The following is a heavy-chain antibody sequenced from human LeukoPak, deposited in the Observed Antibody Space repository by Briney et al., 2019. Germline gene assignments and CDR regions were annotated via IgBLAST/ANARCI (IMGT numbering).Heavy chain of an antibody. CDR1: GGSISSGSYY. CDR2: IYTSGST. V-gene: IGHV4-61*02. D-gene: IGHD3-10*01. CDR3: GRGADY. Sequence: SSQTLSLTCTVSGGSISSGSYYWSWIRQPAGKGLEWIGRIYTSGSTNCNPSLKSRVTISVDTSKNQFSLKLSSVTAADTAVYYCGRGADYWGQGTLVTVSS. J-gene: IGHJ4*02.